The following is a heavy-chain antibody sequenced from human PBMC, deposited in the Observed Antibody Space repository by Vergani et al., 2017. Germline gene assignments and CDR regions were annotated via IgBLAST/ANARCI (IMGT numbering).Heavy chain of an antibody. D-gene: IGHD4-17*01. J-gene: IGHJ4*02. Sequence: EVQLLESGGGLVQPGGSLRLSCAASGFTFSSYAMSWVRQAPGKGLEWVSAISGSGGSTYYADSVKGRFTISRDNSKNTLYLQMNSLRAEDTAIYYCAKDPIATGDSEGYWGQGTLVTVSS. CDR3: AKDPIATGDSEGY. CDR1: GFTFSSYA. CDR2: ISGSGGST. V-gene: IGHV3-23*01.